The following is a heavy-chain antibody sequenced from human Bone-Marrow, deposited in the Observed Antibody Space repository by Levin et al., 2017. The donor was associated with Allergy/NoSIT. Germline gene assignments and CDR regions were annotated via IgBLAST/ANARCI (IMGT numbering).Heavy chain of an antibody. CDR2: ISYDGSNK. V-gene: IGHV3-30*18. CDR3: AKDECEGCGPHRGGNGEYFDY. CDR1: GFTFSSYG. D-gene: IGHD3-16*01. Sequence: GGSLRLSCAASGFTFSSYGMHWVRQAPGKGLEWVAVISYDGSNKYYADSVKGRFTISRDNSKNTLYLQMNSLRAEDTAVYYCAKDECEGCGPHRGGNGEYFDYWGQGTLVTVSS. J-gene: IGHJ4*02.